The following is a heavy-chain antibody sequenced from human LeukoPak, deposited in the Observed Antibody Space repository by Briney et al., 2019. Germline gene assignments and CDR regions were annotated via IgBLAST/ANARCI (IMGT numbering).Heavy chain of an antibody. J-gene: IGHJ3*02. CDR1: GYSFTSYW. CDR3: ALGRRGAAGAFDI. D-gene: IGHD3-10*01. CDR2: IDPSDSYT. V-gene: IGHV5-10-1*01. Sequence: GESLKISCKGSGYSFTSYWISWMRQMPGKGLEWMGRIDPSDSYTNYSPSFQGHVTISADKSISTAYLQWSSLKASDTAKYYCALGRRGAAGAFDIWGQGTLVTVSS.